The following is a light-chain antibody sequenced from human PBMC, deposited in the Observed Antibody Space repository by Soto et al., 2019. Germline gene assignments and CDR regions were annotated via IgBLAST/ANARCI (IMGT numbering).Light chain of an antibody. CDR2: VPS. V-gene: IGKV3-15*01. CDR3: QQYNSWPRT. CDR1: QSVSTN. Sequence: EIVMTQSAASVSVPPGERATLSCRAIQSVSTNFAWYLQKPGQAPRPLIYVPSTRATGIPARFSGGASGTAFTLTISSLQSEDFAVYYCQQYNSWPRTFGQGTKVDI. J-gene: IGKJ1*01.